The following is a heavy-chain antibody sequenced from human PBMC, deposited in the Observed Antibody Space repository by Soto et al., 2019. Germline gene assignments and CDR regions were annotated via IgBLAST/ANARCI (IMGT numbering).Heavy chain of an antibody. Sequence: QVQLVQSGAELKKTGASVKVSCKASGYTFSNYDMNWVRQATGQGPEWIGWVNPNNGDTGYAQKVQGRVTLTTDISTTTAYMALTSLRSEDTAIYYCAKVSRKGSAIDFDYWGQGTLITVSS. CDR1: GYTFSNYD. CDR2: VNPNNGDT. V-gene: IGHV1-8*01. J-gene: IGHJ4*02. CDR3: AKVSRKGSAIDFDY. D-gene: IGHD3-10*01.